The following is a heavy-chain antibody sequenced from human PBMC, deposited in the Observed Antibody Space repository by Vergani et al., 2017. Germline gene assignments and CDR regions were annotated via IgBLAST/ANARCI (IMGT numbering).Heavy chain of an antibody. V-gene: IGHV1-18*01. Sequence: QVQLVQSGAEVKKPGASVKVSCKASGYTFTSYGISWVRQAPGQGLEWMGWISAYNGNTNYAQKLQGRVTMTTDTSTSTAYMELRSLRSDDTAVYYCATDWFDDYVWGSYRYSRFDYWGQGTLVTVSS. J-gene: IGHJ4*02. D-gene: IGHD3-16*02. CDR1: GYTFTSYG. CDR3: ATDWFDDYVWGSYRYSRFDY. CDR2: ISAYNGNT.